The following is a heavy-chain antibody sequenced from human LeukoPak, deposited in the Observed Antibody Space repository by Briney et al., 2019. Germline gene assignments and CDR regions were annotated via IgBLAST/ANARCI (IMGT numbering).Heavy chain of an antibody. V-gene: IGHV4-39*01. J-gene: IGHJ4*02. CDR2: IYYSGST. D-gene: IGHD2-15*01. CDR1: GGSISSSSYY. CDR3: ARTQEGRRFDY. Sequence: PSETLSLTCTVSGGSISSSSYYWGWIRQPPGKGLEWIGSIYYSGSTYYNPSLKSRVTISVDTSKNQFSLKLSSVTAADTAVYYCARTQEGRRFDYWGQGTLVTVSS.